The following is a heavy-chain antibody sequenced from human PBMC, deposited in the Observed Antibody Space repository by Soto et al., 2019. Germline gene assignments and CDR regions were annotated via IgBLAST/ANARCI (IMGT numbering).Heavy chain of an antibody. CDR3: ARGRVIVVVITTSPPNWFDP. D-gene: IGHD3-22*01. J-gene: IGHJ5*02. V-gene: IGHV4-34*01. CDR2: INHIGST. Sequence: SETLSLTCAVYGGSFSGYYWSWIRQPPGKGLEWIGEINHIGSTNYNPSLKSRVTISVDTSKNQFSLKLSSVTAADTAVYYCARGRVIVVVITTSPPNWFDPWGQGTLVTVSS. CDR1: GGSFSGYY.